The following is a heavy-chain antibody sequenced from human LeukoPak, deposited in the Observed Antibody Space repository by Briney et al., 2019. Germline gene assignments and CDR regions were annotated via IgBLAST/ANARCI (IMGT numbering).Heavy chain of an antibody. D-gene: IGHD2-8*01. CDR2: NSSSSNTI. CDR3: ARGSMGLFDY. Sequence: GGSLRLSCAASGFTFSSHSMNWVRQAPGKGLEWVSYNSSSSNTIYYADSVKGRFTISRDNAKNSLYLQVNSLRDDDTAVYYCARGSMGLFDYWGQGTLVTVSS. V-gene: IGHV3-48*02. J-gene: IGHJ4*02. CDR1: GFTFSSHS.